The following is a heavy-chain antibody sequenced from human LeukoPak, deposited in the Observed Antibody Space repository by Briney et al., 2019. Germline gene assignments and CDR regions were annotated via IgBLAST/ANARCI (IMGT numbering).Heavy chain of an antibody. Sequence: SETLSLTCTVSGYSISSGYYWSWIRQPAGKGLEWIGRIYTSGSTNYNPSLKSRVTMSVDTSKNQFSLKLSSVTAADTAVYYCARHLRWTTLDYWGQGTLVTVSS. V-gene: IGHV4-4*07. D-gene: IGHD3/OR15-3a*01. CDR1: GYSISSGYY. J-gene: IGHJ4*02. CDR3: ARHLRWTTLDY. CDR2: IYTSGST.